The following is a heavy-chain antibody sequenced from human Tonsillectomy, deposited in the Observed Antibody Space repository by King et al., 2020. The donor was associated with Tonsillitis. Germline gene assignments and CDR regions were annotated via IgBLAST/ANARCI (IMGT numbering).Heavy chain of an antibody. D-gene: IGHD5-24*01. CDR2: IKSRTDGGTT. CDR1: GFTFSNAW. Sequence: VQLVESGGGLVKPGGSLRLSCATSGFTFSNAWINWVRQAPGKGLEWVGRIKSRTDGGTTDYAAPVKDRFTISRDDSRNTLYLQMNSLKTEDTAVYYCTTERRDGYTYYYYYGMDVWGRGTTVTVSS. V-gene: IGHV3-15*01. J-gene: IGHJ6*02. CDR3: TTERRDGYTYYYYYGMDV.